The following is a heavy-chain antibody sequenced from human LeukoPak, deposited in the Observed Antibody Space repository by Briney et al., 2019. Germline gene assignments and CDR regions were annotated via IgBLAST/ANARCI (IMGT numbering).Heavy chain of an antibody. J-gene: IGHJ3*02. V-gene: IGHV4-59*08. CDR2: IYYSGST. CDR1: GGSISSYY. CDR3: ARHLTGYDAFDI. D-gene: IGHD7-27*01. Sequence: PSETLSLTCTVSGGSISSYYWSRIRQPPGKGLEWIGYIYYSGSTNYNPSLKSRVTISVDTSKNQFSLKLSSVTAADTAVYYCARHLTGYDAFDIWGQGTMVTVSS.